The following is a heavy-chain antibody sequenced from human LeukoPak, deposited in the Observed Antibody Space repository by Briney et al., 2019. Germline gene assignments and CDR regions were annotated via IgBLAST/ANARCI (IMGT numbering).Heavy chain of an antibody. V-gene: IGHV4-34*01. CDR2: INHSGST. D-gene: IGHD5-12*01. CDR1: GGSFSGYY. J-gene: IGHJ4*02. Sequence: PSETLSLTCAVYGGSFSGYYWSWIRQPTGKGLEWIGEINHSGSTNYNPSLKSRVTISVDTSKNQFSLKLSSVTAADTAVYYCAREIYRGYPYNDYWGQGTLVTVSS. CDR3: AREIYRGYPYNDY.